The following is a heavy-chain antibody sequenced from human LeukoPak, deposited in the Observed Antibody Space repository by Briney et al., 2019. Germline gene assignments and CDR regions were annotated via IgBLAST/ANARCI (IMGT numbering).Heavy chain of an antibody. CDR1: GYTFTGYH. D-gene: IGHD2-2*01. V-gene: IGHV1-2*06. Sequence: GASVKVSCEASGYTFTGYHMHWVRQAPGQGLEWMGRINPNSGDTNYAQNFQGRVTMTRDTSISTAYMELSRLRSDDTAVYYCARDYCSSTSCLFDYWGQGTLVTVS. CDR3: ARDYCSSTSCLFDY. CDR2: INPNSGDT. J-gene: IGHJ4*02.